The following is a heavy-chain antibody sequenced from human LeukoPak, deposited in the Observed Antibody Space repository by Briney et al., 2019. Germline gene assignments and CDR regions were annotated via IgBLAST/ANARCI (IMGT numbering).Heavy chain of an antibody. J-gene: IGHJ4*02. CDR1: GFTFNTYA. D-gene: IGHD1-26*01. V-gene: IGHV3-74*01. CDR2: INIDGSDT. CDR3: TRDLVGATSDF. Sequence: GMSLRLSCAASGFTFNTYAMHWVRQAPGKGLEWVSRINIDGSDTYYADSVKGRFTISRDNAKNTVYLHMNGLRAEDTAVYHCTRDLVGATSDFWGQGTLVTVSS.